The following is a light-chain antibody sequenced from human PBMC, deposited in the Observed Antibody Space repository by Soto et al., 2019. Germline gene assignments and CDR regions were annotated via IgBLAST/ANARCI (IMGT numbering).Light chain of an antibody. V-gene: IGLV1-40*01. CDR2: GNS. J-gene: IGLJ2*01. CDR3: QSYDSSLSGSVV. CDR1: SSNIGAGYD. Sequence: QSLLTQPPSVSGAPGQRVTISCTGSSSNIGAGYDVHWYQQLPGTAPKLLIYGNSNRPSGVPDRFSGSKSGTSVSLAITGLQAEDEADYYCQSYDSSLSGSVVFGGGTKVTVL.